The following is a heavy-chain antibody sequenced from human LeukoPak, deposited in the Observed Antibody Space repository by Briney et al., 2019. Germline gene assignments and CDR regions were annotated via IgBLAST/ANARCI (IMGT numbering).Heavy chain of an antibody. CDR1: GYTFTTYD. CDR3: ARVGTGTRSFDY. V-gene: IGHV1-18*01. Sequence: ASVKVSCKTSGYTFTTYDINWVRQAPGQGLEWMGRISAYTGYTNYGQKLQGRVTMTTDTSTSTAYMELRSLRSDDTAVYYCARVGTGTRSFDYWGQGTLVTVSS. J-gene: IGHJ4*02. CDR2: ISAYTGYT. D-gene: IGHD1/OR15-1a*01.